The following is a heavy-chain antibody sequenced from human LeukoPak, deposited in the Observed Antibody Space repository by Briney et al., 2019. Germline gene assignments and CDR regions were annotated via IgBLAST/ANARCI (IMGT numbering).Heavy chain of an antibody. Sequence: GGSLRLSCVASRFIFSVYGMHWVRQAPGKGLEWVAVIWYDGSNKYYADSVKGRFTISRDNSKNTLYLQMNSLRAEDTAVYYCARDGRGFDYWGQGTLVTVSS. CDR2: IWYDGSNK. V-gene: IGHV3-33*01. CDR3: ARDGRGFDY. J-gene: IGHJ4*02. CDR1: RFIFSVYG.